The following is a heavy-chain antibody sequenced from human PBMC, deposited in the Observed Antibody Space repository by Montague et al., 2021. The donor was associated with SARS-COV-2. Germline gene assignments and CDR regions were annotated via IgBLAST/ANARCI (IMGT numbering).Heavy chain of an antibody. CDR1: GFTLYAYW. V-gene: IGHV3-7*01. CDR3: ARNPHRTYFYGSGIYLLNHSFDY. D-gene: IGHD3-10*01. CDR2: INYDVSET. Sequence: SLRLSCAASGFTLYAYWMNWVRQAPGKGLEWVANINYDVSETYYXGSXKGRFTISRDNANNALHLQMNNLRAADTAVYFCARNPHRTYFYGSGIYLLNHSFDYWGPGTLVTVSS. J-gene: IGHJ4*02.